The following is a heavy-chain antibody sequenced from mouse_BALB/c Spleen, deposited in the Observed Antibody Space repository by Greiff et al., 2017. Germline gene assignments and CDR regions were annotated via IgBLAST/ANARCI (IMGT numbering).Heavy chain of an antibody. J-gene: IGHJ3*01. V-gene: IGHV3-2*02. CDR2: ISYSGST. Sequence: EVQLQQSGPGLVKPSQSLSLTCTVTGYSITSDYAWNWIRQFPGNKLEWMGYISYSGSTSYNPSLKSRISITRDTSKNQFFLQLNSVTTEDTATYYCAGGDYYGSSQFAYWGQGTLVTVSA. CDR1: GYSITSDYA. D-gene: IGHD1-1*01. CDR3: AGGDYYGSSQFAY.